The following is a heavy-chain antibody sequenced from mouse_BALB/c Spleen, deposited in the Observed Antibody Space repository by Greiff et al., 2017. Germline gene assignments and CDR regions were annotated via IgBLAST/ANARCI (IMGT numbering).Heavy chain of an antibody. CDR3: ARGNYYGSSYVAYFDY. CDR2: ISSGGST. V-gene: IGHV5-6-5*01. CDR1: GFTFSSYA. D-gene: IGHD1-1*01. J-gene: IGHJ2*01. Sequence: EVKVVESGGGLVKPGGSLKLSCAASGFTFSSYAMSWVRQTPEKRLEWVASISSGGSTYYPDSVKGRFTISRDNARNILYLQMSSLRSEDTAMYYCARGNYYGSSYVAYFDYWGQGTTLTVSS.